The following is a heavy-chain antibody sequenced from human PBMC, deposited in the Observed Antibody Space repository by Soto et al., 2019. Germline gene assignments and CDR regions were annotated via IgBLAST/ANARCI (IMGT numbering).Heavy chain of an antibody. J-gene: IGHJ5*02. D-gene: IGHD1-20*01. CDR2: SYYSGTT. Sequence: XATLSLTCTVSGASISVHSYYWTGIRQPPGKGLEWIGSSYYSGTTYFNPSLKSRATISVDTSKNQFSLRLTSVTAADTAIYYCKRRSNWNDNYFDPWGPGALVTVSS. CDR1: GASISVHSYY. CDR3: KRRSNWNDNYFDP. V-gene: IGHV4-39*01.